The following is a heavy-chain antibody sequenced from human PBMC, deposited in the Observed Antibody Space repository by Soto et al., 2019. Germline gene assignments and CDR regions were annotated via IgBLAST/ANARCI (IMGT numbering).Heavy chain of an antibody. CDR3: EKDQSLLQLWLDPEAFDI. V-gene: IGHV3-30*18. CDR1: GFTFSSYG. CDR2: ISYDGSKK. J-gene: IGHJ3*02. D-gene: IGHD5-18*01. Sequence: QVQLVESGGGVVQPGRSLRLSCAASGFTFSSYGMHWVRQAPGKGLEWVAVISYDGSKKYYGDSVKGRFTISRDNSKKMLFLQMNSLRAADSAVYHCEKDQSLLQLWLDPEAFDIWGQGTMVTVSS.